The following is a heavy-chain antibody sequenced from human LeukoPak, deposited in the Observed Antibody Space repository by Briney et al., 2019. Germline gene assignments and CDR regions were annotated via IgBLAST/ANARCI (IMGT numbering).Heavy chain of an antibody. D-gene: IGHD2-15*01. J-gene: IGHJ4*02. V-gene: IGHV3-30-3*01. CDR2: ISEDGSKK. CDR1: GSTFSSYV. Sequence: GGSLRLSCAASGSTFSSYVIHWVRQAPGKGLDWVAVISEDGSKKYYADSVKGRFTISRDNSKNTVYLQMNSLRTEDTAVYYCARRGETSCCDYWGQGTLVTVSS. CDR3: ARRGETSCCDY.